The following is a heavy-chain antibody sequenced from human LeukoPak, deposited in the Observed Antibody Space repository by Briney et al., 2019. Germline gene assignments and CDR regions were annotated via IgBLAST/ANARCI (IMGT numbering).Heavy chain of an antibody. V-gene: IGHV1-69*13. D-gene: IGHD2-15*01. CDR3: ARLEVVAAKNWFDP. CDR2: IIPIFGTA. J-gene: IGHJ5*02. CDR1: GGTFSSYA. Sequence: ASVKVSRKASGGTFSSYAISWVRQAPGQGLEWMGGIIPIFGTANYAQKFQGRVTITADESTSTAYMELSSLRSEDTAVYYCARLEVVAAKNWFDPWGQGTLVTVSS.